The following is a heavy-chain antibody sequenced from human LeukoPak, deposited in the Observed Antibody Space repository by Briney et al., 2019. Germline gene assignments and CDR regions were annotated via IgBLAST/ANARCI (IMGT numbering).Heavy chain of an antibody. Sequence: WFRQTPGKGLEWIGSIYYSGSTYYNPSLKSRVTISVDTSKNQFSLKLSSVTAADTAVYYCARQDGDCFDYWGQGTLVTVSS. CDR2: IYYSGST. J-gene: IGHJ4*02. D-gene: IGHD2-8*01. CDR3: ARQDGDCFDY. V-gene: IGHV4-39*01.